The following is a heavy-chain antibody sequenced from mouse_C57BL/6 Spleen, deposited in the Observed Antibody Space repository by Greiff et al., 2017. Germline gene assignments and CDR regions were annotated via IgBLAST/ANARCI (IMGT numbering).Heavy chain of an antibody. CDR1: GFTFRDYY. D-gene: IGHD1-1*01. V-gene: IGHV5-12*01. CDR3: ASTVVASYYYAMDY. J-gene: IGHJ4*01. CDR2: ISNGGGST. Sequence: DVMLVESGGGLVQPGGSLKLSCAASGFTFRDYYMYWVRQTPEKRLEWVAYISNGGGSTYYPDTVKGRFTISRDNAKNTLYLQMSRLKSEDTAMYYCASTVVASYYYAMDYWGQGTSVTVSS.